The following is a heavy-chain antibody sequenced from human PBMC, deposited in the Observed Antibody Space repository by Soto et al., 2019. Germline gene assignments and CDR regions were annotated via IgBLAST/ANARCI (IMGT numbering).Heavy chain of an antibody. CDR2: INHSGST. CDR1: GGSFSGYY. D-gene: IGHD6-19*01. J-gene: IGHJ1*01. V-gene: IGHV4-34*01. Sequence: QVKLQQWGAGLLKPSETLSLTCAVYGGSFSGYYWSWIRQPPGKGLEWIGEINHSGSTNYNPSLKSRVTISVDTSKNQFSLKLSSVTAADTAVYYCARGGIAVAGSGYFQHWGQGTLVTVS. CDR3: ARGGIAVAGSGYFQH.